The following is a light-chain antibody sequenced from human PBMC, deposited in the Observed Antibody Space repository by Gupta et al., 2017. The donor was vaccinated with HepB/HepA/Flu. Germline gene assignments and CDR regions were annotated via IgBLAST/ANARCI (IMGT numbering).Light chain of an antibody. V-gene: IGLV1-47*01. CDR2: RND. CDR3: AAWDDSLNRV. CDR1: SSNIGGNY. Sequence: QSVLTQPPSVSGTPGQRVTIPCSGSSSNIGGNYVFWYQQLPGTAPKLLISRNDQRPSGVPDRFSGSKSGTSASLAISGLRSEDEADYYCAAWDDSLNRVFGGGTKLTVL. J-gene: IGLJ3*02.